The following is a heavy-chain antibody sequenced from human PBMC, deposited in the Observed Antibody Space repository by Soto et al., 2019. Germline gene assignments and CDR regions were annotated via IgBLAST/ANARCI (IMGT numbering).Heavy chain of an antibody. CDR3: ARGLGNANYDFWSGYYRPEFSLYMDV. CDR1: GGSFSCYY. D-gene: IGHD3-3*01. V-gene: IGHV4-34*01. CDR2: INHSGST. Sequence: SETLSLTCAVYGGSFSCYYWSWIRQPPGKGLEWIGEINHSGSTNYNPSLKSRVTISVDTSKNQFSLKLSSVTAADTAVYYCARGLGNANYDFWSGYYRPEFSLYMDVWGKGTTVTVSS. J-gene: IGHJ6*03.